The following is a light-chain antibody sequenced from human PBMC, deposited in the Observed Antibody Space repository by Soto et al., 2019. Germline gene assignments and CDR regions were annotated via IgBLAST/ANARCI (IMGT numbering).Light chain of an antibody. Sequence: DIQMTQSPSSLSASVGDRVTISCRASHDISSYLAWFHQKPGKAPKSLIFAASRLQGGVPSRFGGSGSGTDFTLTITSLQPEDFATYYCHQYDLYPLTFGGGTRVEI. CDR3: HQYDLYPLT. J-gene: IGKJ4*01. V-gene: IGKV1-16*01. CDR2: AAS. CDR1: HDISSY.